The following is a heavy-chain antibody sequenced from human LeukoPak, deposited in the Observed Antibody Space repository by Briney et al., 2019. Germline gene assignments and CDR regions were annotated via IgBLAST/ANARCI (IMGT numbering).Heavy chain of an antibody. Sequence: GGSLRLSCAASGFTFSGFIIHWVRQAPGKGLQWIGSVTSKTNSYATAYAASVKGRFTVSRDDSKKMAYLQMNSLKTEDTAVYYCAAGITLVRGGTFDIWGQGTMVIVSS. CDR1: GFTFSGFI. CDR3: AAGITLVRGGTFDI. CDR2: VTSKTNSYAT. D-gene: IGHD3-10*01. J-gene: IGHJ3*02. V-gene: IGHV3-73*01.